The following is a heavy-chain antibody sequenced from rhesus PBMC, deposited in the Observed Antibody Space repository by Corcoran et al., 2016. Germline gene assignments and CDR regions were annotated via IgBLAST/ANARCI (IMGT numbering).Heavy chain of an antibody. Sequence: EVQLVESGGGLAKPGGSLRLSCAASGFIFSDYYIPWVRQASGRGVEWVSRISNDGGSKGYADSVKGRFTISRENAKNTLYLQMDSLRAEDTAVYYCTRGGNEAGDYWGQGVLVTVSS. D-gene: IGHD3-9*01. CDR3: TRGGNEAGDY. CDR1: GFIFSDYY. CDR2: ISNDGGSK. J-gene: IGHJ4*01. V-gene: IGHV3-59*01.